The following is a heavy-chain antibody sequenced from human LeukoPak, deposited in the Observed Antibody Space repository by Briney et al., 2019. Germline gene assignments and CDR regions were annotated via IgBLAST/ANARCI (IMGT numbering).Heavy chain of an antibody. V-gene: IGHV4-34*01. Sequence: PGGSLRLSCAASGFTFSSYAMSWIRQPPGKGLEWIGEINHSGSTNYNPSLKSRVTISVDTSKNQFSLKLSSVTAADTAVYYCARAKLIAVAGDNWFDPWGQGTLVTVSS. CDR1: GFTFSSYA. D-gene: IGHD6-19*01. CDR2: INHSGST. J-gene: IGHJ5*02. CDR3: ARAKLIAVAGDNWFDP.